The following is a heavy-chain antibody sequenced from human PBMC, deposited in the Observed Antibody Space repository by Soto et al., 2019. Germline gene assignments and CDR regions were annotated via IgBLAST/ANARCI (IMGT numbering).Heavy chain of an antibody. CDR1: GGTFSSYT. V-gene: IGHV1-69*08. Sequence: QVQLVQSGAEVKKPGSSVKVSCKASGGTFSSYTISWVRQAPGQGLEWMGRIIPILGIANYAQKFQGRVTITADKSTSTAYMELSSLRSEDTAVYYCAREPLPSGSYFAWGQGTLVTVSS. CDR3: AREPLPSGSYFA. D-gene: IGHD1-26*01. CDR2: IIPILGIA. J-gene: IGHJ5*02.